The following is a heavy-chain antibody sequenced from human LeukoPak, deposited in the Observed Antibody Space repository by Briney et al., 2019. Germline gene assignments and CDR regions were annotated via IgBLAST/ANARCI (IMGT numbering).Heavy chain of an antibody. Sequence: ASVKVSCKASGYSFSNFHTNWVRQASGQGLEWIGWMSPKTGDRGYALKFQGRVTMTSDTSEGTVYMEVHSLTSDDSAVYYCARTPPKGDIDTWGQGTMVTVSS. CDR2: MSPKTGDR. D-gene: IGHD2-21*02. V-gene: IGHV1-8*01. J-gene: IGHJ5*02. CDR3: ARTPPKGDIDT. CDR1: GYSFSNFH.